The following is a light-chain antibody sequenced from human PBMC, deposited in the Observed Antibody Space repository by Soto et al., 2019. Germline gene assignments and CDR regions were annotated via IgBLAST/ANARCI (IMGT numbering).Light chain of an antibody. CDR3: QQYNTLNT. CDR1: QNVNSN. CDR2: NVS. J-gene: IGKJ2*01. Sequence: EIAMTQYPATLSVSPGQRATLSCRASQNVNSNLAWYQQKPGHAPSLLMYNVSTRATGFPARFSGSGSGTEFTLTISSLQSEDSAIYYCQQYNTLNTFGQGTKLEIK. V-gene: IGKV3-15*01.